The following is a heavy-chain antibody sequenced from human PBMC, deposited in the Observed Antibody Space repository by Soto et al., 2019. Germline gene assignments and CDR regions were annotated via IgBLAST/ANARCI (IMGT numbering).Heavy chain of an antibody. D-gene: IGHD2-15*01. V-gene: IGHV1-58*01. J-gene: IGHJ4*02. CDR1: GFTFTSSA. CDR3: ARDQGYCSGGSCYVAGY. Sequence: GASVKVSCKASGFTFTSSAVQWVRQARGQRLEWIGWIVVGSGNTNYAQKFQERVTITRDMSTSTAYMELSSLRSEDTAVYYCARDQGYCSGGSCYVAGYWGQGTLVTVSS. CDR2: IVVGSGNT.